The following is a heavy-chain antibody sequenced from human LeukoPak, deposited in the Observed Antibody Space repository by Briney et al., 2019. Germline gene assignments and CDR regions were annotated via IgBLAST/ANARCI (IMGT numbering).Heavy chain of an antibody. CDR2: VSGSGEST. Sequence: GGSLRLSCEASGFAFSRYAMSWVRHPPGRGLEWVSSVSGSGESTFYAASVKRRFTISRDNSKNTVYLQMNSLRAEDTAPYYCVRDLGDDYENAFDFWGQGTLVTVSS. D-gene: IGHD4-17*01. J-gene: IGHJ3*01. CDR3: VRDLGDDYENAFDF. V-gene: IGHV3-23*01. CDR1: GFAFSRYA.